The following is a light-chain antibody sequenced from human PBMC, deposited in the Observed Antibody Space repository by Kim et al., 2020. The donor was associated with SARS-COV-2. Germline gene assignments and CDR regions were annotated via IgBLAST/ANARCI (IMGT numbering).Light chain of an antibody. Sequence: GQSITISCTGTSSDNGNYNFVSWSQQHPGKAPKLLIYDVSKRPAGVSDRFSGSKSGNTASLTISGLQAEDEADYYCSSHIGSSTWVFGGGTQLTVL. V-gene: IGLV2-14*04. CDR1: SSDNGNYNF. J-gene: IGLJ3*02. CDR2: DVS. CDR3: SSHIGSSTWV.